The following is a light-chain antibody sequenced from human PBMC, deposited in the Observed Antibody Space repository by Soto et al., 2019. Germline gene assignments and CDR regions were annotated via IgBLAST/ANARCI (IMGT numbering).Light chain of an antibody. CDR3: QQTNTFLPLT. CDR1: QGISNW. V-gene: IGKV1-12*01. CDR2: GAS. Sequence: DMQLTQSPSSVSASVGDRVTITCRASQGISNWLAWYQQKPGKAPKLLIYGASNLQSGVPSRFSGGGSGTHITLIISSLQPEDFATYYCQQTNTFLPLTSGGGTKVEIK. J-gene: IGKJ4*01.